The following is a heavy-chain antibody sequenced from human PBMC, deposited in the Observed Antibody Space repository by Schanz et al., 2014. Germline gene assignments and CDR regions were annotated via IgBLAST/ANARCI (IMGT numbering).Heavy chain of an antibody. J-gene: IGHJ6*02. Sequence: EVQLVESGGGLVQPGGSLRLSCAASGFTFNDYWMHWVRQAPGKGLVWVSRINSDGRSTNYADSVKGRFSISRDNAKNSLFLQMNSLTAEDTAVYYCAKIWKGHPIEVRPGWSDGMDVWGQGTTVTVSS. D-gene: IGHD6-6*01. CDR3: AKIWKGHPIEVRPGWSDGMDV. CDR2: INSDGRST. CDR1: GFTFNDYW. V-gene: IGHV3-74*01.